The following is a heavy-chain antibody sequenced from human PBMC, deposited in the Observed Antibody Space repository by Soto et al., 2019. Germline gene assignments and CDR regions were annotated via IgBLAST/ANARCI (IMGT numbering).Heavy chain of an antibody. V-gene: IGHV3-73*01. CDR1: GFTFSGSA. CDR3: TRGRYSGSYGWWFDP. CDR2: IRSKANSYAT. J-gene: IGHJ5*02. Sequence: GGSLRLSCAASGFTFSGSAMHWVRQASGKGLEWVGRIRSKANSYATAYAASVKGRFTISRDDSKNTAYLQMNSLKTEDTAVYYCTRGRYSGSYGWWFDPWGQGTLVTVSS. D-gene: IGHD1-26*01.